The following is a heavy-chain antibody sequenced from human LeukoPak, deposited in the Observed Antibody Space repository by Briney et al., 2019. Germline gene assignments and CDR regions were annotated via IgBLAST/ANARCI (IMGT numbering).Heavy chain of an antibody. CDR1: GGSISSYY. CDR3: ARDLSSDSSGWYLKGAFDI. CDR2: IYYSGST. J-gene: IGHJ3*02. Sequence: PSETLSLTCTVSGGSISSYYWSWIRQPPGKGLEWIGYIYYSGSTNYNLSLKRRVTISVDTSKNQLSLKLRSVTAADTAVSYCARDLSSDSSGWYLKGAFDIWGQGTMVTVSS. D-gene: IGHD6-19*01. V-gene: IGHV4-59*01.